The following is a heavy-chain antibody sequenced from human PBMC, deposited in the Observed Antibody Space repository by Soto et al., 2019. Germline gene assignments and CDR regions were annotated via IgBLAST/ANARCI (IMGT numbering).Heavy chain of an antibody. CDR3: AKGAYGYGTASLAFDF. CDR2: IAYDGSNK. J-gene: IGHJ3*01. V-gene: IGHV3-30*18. CDR1: GFTFSTYG. Sequence: GGSLRLSCAASGFTFSTYGMHWVRQAPGKGLEWVALIAYDGSNKYYADSVKGRFTISRDNSKNTLYLQMNSLRAEDTAVYYCAKGAYGYGTASLAFDFWGQGTMVTVSS. D-gene: IGHD5-18*01.